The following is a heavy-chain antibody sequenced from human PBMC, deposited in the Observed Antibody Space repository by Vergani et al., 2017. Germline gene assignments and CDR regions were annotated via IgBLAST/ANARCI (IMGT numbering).Heavy chain of an antibody. CDR2: IRYDGSNK. CDR1: GFTSSSYG. J-gene: IGHJ4*02. CDR3: AKDSRDGYKKGGFDY. V-gene: IGHV3-30*02. D-gene: IGHD5-24*01. Sequence: QVQLVESGGGVVQPGGSLRLSCAASGFTSSSYGMHWVRQAPGKGLEWVAFIRYDGSNKYYADSAKGRFTISRDNSKNTLYLQMNSLRAEDTAVYYCAKDSRDGYKKGGFDYWSQGSLVTVSS.